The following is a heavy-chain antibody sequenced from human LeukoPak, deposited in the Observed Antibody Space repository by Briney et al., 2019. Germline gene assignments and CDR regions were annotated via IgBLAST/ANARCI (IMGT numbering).Heavy chain of an antibody. CDR2: INPDGSRT. Sequence: PGGALRLSCAASGFTFSSNWMHWVRRGPGKGLVWVSRINPDGSRTDYAESVKGRFTISRDNAKNTLSLEMNSLGDEDTAVYYCSRDFNGRNDFWGQGTLVTVSS. CDR3: SRDFNGRNDF. V-gene: IGHV3-74*01. J-gene: IGHJ4*02. CDR1: GFTFSSNW. D-gene: IGHD1-14*01.